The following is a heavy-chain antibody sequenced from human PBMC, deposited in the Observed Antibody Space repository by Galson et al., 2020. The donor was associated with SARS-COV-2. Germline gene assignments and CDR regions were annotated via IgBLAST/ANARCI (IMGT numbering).Heavy chain of an antibody. V-gene: IGHV4-39*07. J-gene: IGHJ4*02. CDR1: GGCISSSSYY. CDR2: IYYSGST. D-gene: IGHD6-6*01. CDR3: ARVRVAARWYFDY. Sequence: SETLSLTCTVSGGCISSSSYYWGWIRQPPGKGLEWIGSIYYSGSTYYNPSLKSRVTISVDTSKNQFSLKLSSVTAADTAVYYCARVRVAARWYFDYWGQGTLVTVSS.